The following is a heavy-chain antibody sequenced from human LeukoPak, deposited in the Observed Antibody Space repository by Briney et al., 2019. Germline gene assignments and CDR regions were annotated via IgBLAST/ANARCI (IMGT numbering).Heavy chain of an antibody. D-gene: IGHD6-19*01. CDR3: ARDRYIAVAGTDRYWYFDL. J-gene: IGHJ2*01. Sequence: SVKVSCKASGGTFSSYAISWVRQAPGQGLEWMGGIIPIFGTANYAQKFQGRVTIIADESTNTAYMELSSLRSEDTAVYYCARDRYIAVAGTDRYWYFDLWGRGTLVTVSS. V-gene: IGHV1-69*13. CDR2: IIPIFGTA. CDR1: GGTFSSYA.